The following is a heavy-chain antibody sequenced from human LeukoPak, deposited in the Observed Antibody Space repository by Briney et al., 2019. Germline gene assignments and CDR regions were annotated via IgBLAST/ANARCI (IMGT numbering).Heavy chain of an antibody. CDR3: ASGHYPIEY. CDR2: LYPSGNT. Sequence: PAETLSLTCSVSGCSINSGYLSWIRQPPGKGLEWIGLLYPSGNTNYNPDLKSRVIISLDTSSTQFFLKLISVPASDTAVYYCASGHYPIEYWGQGTLVTVSS. J-gene: IGHJ4*02. D-gene: IGHD1-26*01. V-gene: IGHV4-59*01. CDR1: GCSINSGY.